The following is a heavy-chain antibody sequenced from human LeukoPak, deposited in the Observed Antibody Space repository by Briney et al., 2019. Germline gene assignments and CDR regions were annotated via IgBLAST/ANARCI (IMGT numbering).Heavy chain of an antibody. J-gene: IGHJ4*02. CDR1: GFTFSSYE. Sequence: GGSLRLSCAASGFTFSSYEMNWVRQAPGKGLEWVSYISSSGSTIYYADSVKGRFTISRDNAKNSLYLQMNSPRAEDTAVYYCARSYYYDSSGYDEFDYWGQGTLVTVSS. D-gene: IGHD3-22*01. CDR2: ISSSGSTI. CDR3: ARSYYYDSSGYDEFDY. V-gene: IGHV3-48*03.